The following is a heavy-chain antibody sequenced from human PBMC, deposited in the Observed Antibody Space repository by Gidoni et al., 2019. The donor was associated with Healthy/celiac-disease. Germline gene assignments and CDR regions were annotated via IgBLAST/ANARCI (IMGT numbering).Heavy chain of an antibody. Sequence: EVQLLESGGGLEQPGGSLRLSCAASGFTFSRYAMSWVRQAPGKGLEWVSAISGSGGSTYYADSVKGRFTISRDNSKNTLYLQMNSLRAEDTAVYYCAKVSVVVVAATPNAFDIWGQGTMVTVSS. CDR3: AKVSVVVVAATPNAFDI. D-gene: IGHD2-15*01. J-gene: IGHJ3*02. V-gene: IGHV3-23*01. CDR1: GFTFSRYA. CDR2: ISGSGGST.